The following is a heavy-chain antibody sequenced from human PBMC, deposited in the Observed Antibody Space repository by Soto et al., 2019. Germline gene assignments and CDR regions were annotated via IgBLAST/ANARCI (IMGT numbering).Heavy chain of an antibody. CDR2: TWRDETNK. CDR3: ARESEDLTSNFDY. CDR1: GFTFRSYT. Sequence: GGSLRLSCAASGFTFRSYTMHWVRQAPGKGLEWAALTWRDETNKYYGDSMKGRFTISRDNAKNSLYLEMNSLRAEDTAVYYCARESEDLTSNFDYWGQGTLVTVSS. J-gene: IGHJ4*02. V-gene: IGHV3-33*01.